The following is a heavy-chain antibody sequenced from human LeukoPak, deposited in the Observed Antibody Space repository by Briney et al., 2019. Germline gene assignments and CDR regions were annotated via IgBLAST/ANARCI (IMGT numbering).Heavy chain of an antibody. CDR3: ARVGDYGGNSGYYYYYMDV. V-gene: IGHV4-61*02. Sequence: SETLSLTCTVSGGSISSGSYYWSWIRQPAGKGLEWIGRIYTSGSTNYNPSLKSRVTISVDTSKNQFSLKLSSVTAADTAVYYCARVGDYGGNSGYYYYYMDVWGKGTTVTVSS. CDR2: IYTSGST. D-gene: IGHD4-23*01. CDR1: GGSISSGSYY. J-gene: IGHJ6*03.